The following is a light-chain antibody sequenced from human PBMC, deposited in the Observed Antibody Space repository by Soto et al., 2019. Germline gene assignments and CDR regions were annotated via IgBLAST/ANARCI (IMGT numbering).Light chain of an antibody. CDR3: QQYEILPT. Sequence: DIQMTQSPSSLSASVGDRVTITCQASQNINNYLNWYQQKPGRAPKLLIYDASNLEAGVPSRFRGSGSGTDFTFTISRRQPEDIATYYCQQYEILPTFGQGTRLEIK. CDR1: QNINNY. CDR2: DAS. V-gene: IGKV1-33*01. J-gene: IGKJ5*01.